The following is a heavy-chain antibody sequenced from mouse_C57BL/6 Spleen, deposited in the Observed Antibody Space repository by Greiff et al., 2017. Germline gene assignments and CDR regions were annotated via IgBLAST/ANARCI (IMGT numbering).Heavy chain of an antibody. D-gene: IGHD2-3*01. Sequence: QVQLKQPGAELVKPGASVKVSCKASGYTFTSYWMHWVKQRPGQGLEWIGRIHPSDSDTNYNQKFKGKATLTVDKSSSTAYMQLSSLTSEDSAVCYCAAEGYYVPLAYRGQGTLVTVAA. CDR2: IHPSDSDT. CDR3: AAEGYYVPLAY. J-gene: IGHJ3*01. CDR1: GYTFTSYW. V-gene: IGHV1-74*01.